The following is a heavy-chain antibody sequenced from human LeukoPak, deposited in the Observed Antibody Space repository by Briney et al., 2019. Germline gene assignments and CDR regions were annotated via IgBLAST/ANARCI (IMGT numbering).Heavy chain of an antibody. D-gene: IGHD4-17*01. CDR2: SYYSGNT. Sequence: SETLSLTCTVSGGSISSSRYYSGWIRQPPGKGLEWIGSSYYSGNTHYNTSLKSRVTISVDTSKNQFSLKLSSVTAADTAVYYCVRDDYGDYTRRFDPWGQGTQVTVSS. CDR3: VRDDYGDYTRRFDP. V-gene: IGHV4-39*07. CDR1: GGSISSSRYY. J-gene: IGHJ5*02.